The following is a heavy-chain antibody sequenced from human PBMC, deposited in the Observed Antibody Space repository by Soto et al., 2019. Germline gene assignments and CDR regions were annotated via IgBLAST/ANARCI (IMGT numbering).Heavy chain of an antibody. CDR2: ISSSAYT. CDR3: ARNFDSGGYYPDY. Sequence: GGSLRLSVAASEFPFSDYYMSWSRQCPGEGLEWMSYISSSAYTIYADSVKGRFTISRDNDKNSLFPQMTSRRVEATAVYYCARNFDSGGYYPDYWGQGTLVTVSS. J-gene: IGHJ4*02. D-gene: IGHD3-22*01. CDR1: EFPFSDYY. V-gene: IGHV3-11*06.